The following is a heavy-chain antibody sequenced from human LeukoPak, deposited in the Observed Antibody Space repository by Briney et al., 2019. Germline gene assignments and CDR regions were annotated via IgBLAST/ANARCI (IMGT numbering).Heavy chain of an antibody. CDR2: VHLSGAT. CDR1: GGSITTTNW. V-gene: IGHV4-4*02. CDR3: TRESGAFSPFGF. D-gene: IGHD1-26*01. Sequence: SETLSLTCAVSGGSITTTNWWSWVRQPPGKGLEWIEEVHLSGATNYNLSLESRVSMSIDKSKNHLSLEVTSVTAADTAIYYCTRESGAFSPFGFWGQGTLVTVSS. J-gene: IGHJ4*02.